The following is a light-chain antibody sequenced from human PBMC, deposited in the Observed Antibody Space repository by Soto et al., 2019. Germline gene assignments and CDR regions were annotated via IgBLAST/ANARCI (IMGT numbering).Light chain of an antibody. CDR2: GAS. V-gene: IGKV3-15*01. Sequence: EIVMTQSPATLSVSLGERATLSCRASQSVSSSLAWYQQKPGQDPRLLIYGASTRATGIPARFSGSGSGTEFTLVINSLQSEDFAVYYCQQYNNWWTFGQGTKVDIK. J-gene: IGKJ1*01. CDR3: QQYNNWWT. CDR1: QSVSSS.